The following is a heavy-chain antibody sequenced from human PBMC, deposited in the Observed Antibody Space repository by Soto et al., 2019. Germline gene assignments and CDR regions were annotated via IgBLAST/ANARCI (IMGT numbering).Heavy chain of an antibody. CDR2: IIPIFGTA. D-gene: IGHD4-17*01. CDR3: ARGAGDYVIGYYYYGMDV. CDR1: GGTFSSYA. J-gene: IGHJ6*02. Sequence: QVQLVQSGAEVKKPGPSVKVSCKASGGTFSSYAISWVRQAPGQGLEWMGGIIPIFGTANYAQKFQGRVTITADESTSTAYMELSSLRSEDTAVYYCARGAGDYVIGYYYYGMDVWGQGTTVTVSS. V-gene: IGHV1-69*01.